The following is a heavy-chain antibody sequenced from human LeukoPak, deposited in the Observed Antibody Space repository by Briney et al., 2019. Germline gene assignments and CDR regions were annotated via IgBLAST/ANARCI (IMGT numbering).Heavy chain of an antibody. D-gene: IGHD3-22*01. CDR1: GGSISSSSYY. CDR2: INHSGST. V-gene: IGHV4-39*07. J-gene: IGHJ1*01. Sequence: SETLSLTCTVSGGSISSSSYYWGWIRQPPGKGLEWIGEINHSGSTNYNPSLKSRVTISVDTSKNQFSLKLSSVTAADTAVYYCARSPPWYDSSGYYYRYFQHWGQGTLVTVSS. CDR3: ARSPPWYDSSGYYYRYFQH.